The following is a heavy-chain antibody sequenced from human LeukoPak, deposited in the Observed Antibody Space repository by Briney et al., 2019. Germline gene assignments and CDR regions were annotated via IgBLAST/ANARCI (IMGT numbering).Heavy chain of an antibody. J-gene: IGHJ4*02. CDR3: ARVGYTSGWYEY. CDR1: GFTFRIYG. Sequence: PGTSLRLSCEASGFTFRIYGMHWVRQAPGTGLEWVAAIWEDGTNIHYADSVKGRFTISRDNSKNRLYLQMNNLRAEDTALYLCARVGYTSGWYEYWGQGTLVTVSS. V-gene: IGHV3-33*01. D-gene: IGHD6-19*01. CDR2: IWEDGTNI.